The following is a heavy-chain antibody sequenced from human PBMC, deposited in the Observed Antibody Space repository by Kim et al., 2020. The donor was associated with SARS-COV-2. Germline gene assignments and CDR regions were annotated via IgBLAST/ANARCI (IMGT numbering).Heavy chain of an antibody. V-gene: IGHV1-46*01. D-gene: IGHD6-19*01. Sequence: ASVKVSCKASGYTFTSYYMHWVRQAPGQGLEWMGIINPSGGSTSYAQKFQGRVTMTRDTSTSTVYMELSSLRSEDTAVYYCAREWAIAVAGTPLYYGMDVWGQGTTVTVSS. J-gene: IGHJ6*02. CDR1: GYTFTSYY. CDR2: INPSGGST. CDR3: AREWAIAVAGTPLYYGMDV.